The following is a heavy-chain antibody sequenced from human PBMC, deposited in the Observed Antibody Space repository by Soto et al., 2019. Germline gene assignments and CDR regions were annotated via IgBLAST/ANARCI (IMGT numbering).Heavy chain of an antibody. Sequence: QVQLVQSGAEVKKPGSSVKVSCKASGGSFGNSAINWVRQTPGQGLEWLGGFIPVYRTLNYAQKFQGRVTITADVSTGTAYMTLSSLVSDDTAVYYCATGVIWIGYFTVDTWGQGTRVTVSS. D-gene: IGHD3-3*01. J-gene: IGHJ5*02. CDR2: FIPVYRTL. CDR1: GGSFGNSA. CDR3: ATGVIWIGYFTVDT. V-gene: IGHV1-69*01.